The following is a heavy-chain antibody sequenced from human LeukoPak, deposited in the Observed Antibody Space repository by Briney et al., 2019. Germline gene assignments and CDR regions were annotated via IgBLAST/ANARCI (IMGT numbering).Heavy chain of an antibody. CDR3: ATLPPYCGGDCYSSFDY. Sequence: ASVKVSCKASGYTFTSHYMHWVRQAPGQGLEWMGIINPSGGSTSYAQKFQGRVTMTRDTSTSTVYMELSSLRSEDTAVYYCATLPPYCGGDCYSSFDYWGQGTLVTVSS. D-gene: IGHD2-21*02. CDR2: INPSGGST. V-gene: IGHV1-46*01. CDR1: GYTFTSHY. J-gene: IGHJ4*02.